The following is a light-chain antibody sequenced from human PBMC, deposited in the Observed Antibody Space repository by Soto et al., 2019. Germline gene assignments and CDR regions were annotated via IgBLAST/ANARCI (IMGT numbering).Light chain of an antibody. CDR1: KNDIGVYDF. CDR3: KPNAGSNPYG. J-gene: IGLJ1*01. V-gene: IGLV2-8*01. CDR2: EVV. Sequence: QSALTQPPSESGSPGQSGTISCTGTKNDIGVYDFVSWYQHHPGKAPLLIIYEVVQRPSGVPDRFSGSKSGNTASLTVSGLQAADEADYFCKPNAGSNPYGFGSGTKLPVL.